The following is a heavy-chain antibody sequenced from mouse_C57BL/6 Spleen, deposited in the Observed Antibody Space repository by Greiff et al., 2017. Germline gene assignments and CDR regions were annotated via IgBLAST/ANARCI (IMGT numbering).Heavy chain of an antibody. D-gene: IGHD1-1*01. CDR2: ISSGGDYI. Sequence: EVKLVESGEGLVKPGGSLKLSCAASGFTFSSYAMSWVRQTPEKRLEWVAYISSGGDYIYYADTVKGRFTISRDNARNTLYLQMSSLKSEDTAMYYCTRVITTAPFAYWGQGTLVTVSA. V-gene: IGHV5-9-1*02. CDR3: TRVITTAPFAY. CDR1: GFTFSSYA. J-gene: IGHJ3*01.